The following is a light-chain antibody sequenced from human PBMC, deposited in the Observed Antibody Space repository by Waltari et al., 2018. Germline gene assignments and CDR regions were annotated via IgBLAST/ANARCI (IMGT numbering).Light chain of an antibody. J-gene: IGKJ1*01. CDR2: ATS. CDR1: QSSSTY. CDR3: QQGYTSPWT. Sequence: DIQMTHSPSSLSASVGARVTITCRASQSSSTYLNWYQQIPGKAPKLLNYATSKLQSGVPSRFSGSVAVTHFTLTISSLQPEDFSIYYCQQGYTSPWTFGQGTRVEIK. V-gene: IGKV1-39*01.